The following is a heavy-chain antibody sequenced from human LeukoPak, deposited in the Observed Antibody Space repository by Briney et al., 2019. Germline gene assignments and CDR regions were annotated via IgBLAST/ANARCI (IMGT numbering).Heavy chain of an antibody. CDR1: GFTFSSYW. CDR3: ARGWSKFDY. D-gene: IGHD2-8*02. V-gene: IGHV3-7*03. J-gene: IGHJ4*02. CDR2: IKQDGGEK. Sequence: PGGSLRLSCAASGFTFSSYWMTWVRQAPGKGLEWVANIKQDGGEKHYVDSVKGRFTISRDNAKNSLYLQMNSLRAEDTAVYYCARGWSKFDYWGQGTLVTVSS.